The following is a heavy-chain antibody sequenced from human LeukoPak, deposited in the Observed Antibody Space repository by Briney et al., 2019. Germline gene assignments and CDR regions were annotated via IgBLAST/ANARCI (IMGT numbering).Heavy chain of an antibody. Sequence: SETLSLTCAVYGGSFSGYYWSWIRQPPGKGLEWIGEINHSGSTNYNPSLKSQVTISVDTSKNQFSLKLSSVTAADTAVYYCARGPWYYEFWSGPNPFDIWGQGTMVTVSS. V-gene: IGHV4-34*01. CDR3: ARGPWYYEFWSGPNPFDI. D-gene: IGHD3-3*01. CDR1: GGSFSGYY. CDR2: INHSGST. J-gene: IGHJ3*02.